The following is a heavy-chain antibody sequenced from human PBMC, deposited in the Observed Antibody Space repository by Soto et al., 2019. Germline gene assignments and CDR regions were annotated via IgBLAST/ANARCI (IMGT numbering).Heavy chain of an antibody. D-gene: IGHD3-3*01. V-gene: IGHV1-3*01. CDR2: INAGNGNT. Sequence: ASVKVSCKASGYTFTSYAMHWVRQAPGQRLEWMGWINAGNGNTKYSQKIQGRVNITRDTSASTAYMELSSLRSEDMVLYYCARLGSNYDFYYYYMDVWGKGTTVTVSS. J-gene: IGHJ6*03. CDR1: GYTFTSYA. CDR3: ARLGSNYDFYYYYMDV.